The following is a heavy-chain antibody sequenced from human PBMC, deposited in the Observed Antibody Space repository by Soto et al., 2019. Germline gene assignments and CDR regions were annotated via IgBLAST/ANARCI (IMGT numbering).Heavy chain of an antibody. V-gene: IGHV3-33*01. CDR1: GFTFGSYG. Sequence: QVQLVESGGGVVQPGRSLRLSCAASGFTFGSYGMHWVRQAPGKGLEWVAVIWYDGSNKYYADSVKGRFTISRDNSKNTLYLQMNSLRAEDTAVYYCARDSPGGAVAVGPDYWGQGTLVTVSS. J-gene: IGHJ4*02. CDR2: IWYDGSNK. CDR3: ARDSPGGAVAVGPDY. D-gene: IGHD6-19*01.